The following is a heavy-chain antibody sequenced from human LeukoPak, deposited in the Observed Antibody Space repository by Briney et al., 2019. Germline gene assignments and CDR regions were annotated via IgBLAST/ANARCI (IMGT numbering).Heavy chain of an antibody. Sequence: ASVKVSCKASGYTFTTYGISWVRQAPGQGLEWMGWTSGYNGNTNYAQKLQGRVTMTTDTSTSTAYMELRTLRSDDTAVYYCARDYGSGSYYDHNWFDPWGQGTLVTVSS. CDR3: ARDYGSGSYYDHNWFDP. CDR2: TSGYNGNT. J-gene: IGHJ5*02. CDR1: GYTFTTYG. D-gene: IGHD3-10*01. V-gene: IGHV1-18*01.